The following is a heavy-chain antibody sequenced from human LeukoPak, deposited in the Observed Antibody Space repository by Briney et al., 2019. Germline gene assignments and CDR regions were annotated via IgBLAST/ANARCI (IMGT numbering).Heavy chain of an antibody. D-gene: IGHD5-18*01. Sequence: GGSLRLSCAASGFTFSTYDMNWVRQAPGKGLEWASSISSAGSYIYSADSVKGRFTISRDNARNSLYLQMSRLRAEDTAVYYCARAQGYSNAFDIWGQGTMVTVSS. J-gene: IGHJ3*02. CDR1: GFTFSTYD. V-gene: IGHV3-21*01. CDR3: ARAQGYSNAFDI. CDR2: ISSAGSYI.